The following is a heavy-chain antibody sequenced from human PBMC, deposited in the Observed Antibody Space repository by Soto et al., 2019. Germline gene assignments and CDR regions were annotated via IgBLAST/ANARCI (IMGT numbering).Heavy chain of an antibody. D-gene: IGHD4-17*01. V-gene: IGHV3-74*01. CDR1: GFTFSSYW. J-gene: IGHJ3*02. Sequence: GGSLRLSCAASGFTFSSYWMHWVRQAPGKGLVWVSRINSDGSSTSYADSVKGRFTISRDNAKNTLYLQMNSLRAEDTAVYYCARFYGDYAAFDIWGQGTMVTVSS. CDR2: INSDGSST. CDR3: ARFYGDYAAFDI.